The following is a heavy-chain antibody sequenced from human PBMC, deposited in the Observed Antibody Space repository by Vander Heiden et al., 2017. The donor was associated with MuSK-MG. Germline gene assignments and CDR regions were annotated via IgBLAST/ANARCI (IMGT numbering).Heavy chain of an antibody. D-gene: IGHD6-13*01. CDR3: ARDPGFSSRWDV. J-gene: IGHJ6*04. V-gene: IGHV3-30*02. Sequence: LRLSCVASGFSFKSYGIHWVRQAPGKGLEWVAYIKYDGSETCYGDSVRGRFTISRDNSKNTMYLQMDSLRNDDTAMYYCARDPGFSSRWDVWGKGATVNVSS. CDR2: IKYDGSET. CDR1: GFSFKSYG.